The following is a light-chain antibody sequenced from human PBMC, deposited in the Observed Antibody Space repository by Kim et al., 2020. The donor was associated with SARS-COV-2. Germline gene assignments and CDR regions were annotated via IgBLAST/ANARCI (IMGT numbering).Light chain of an antibody. CDR1: SSNIGRNY. V-gene: IGLV1-47*01. J-gene: IGLJ3*02. CDR3: AACDDSLSGWV. Sequence: GQGVTISCSGSSSNIGRNYVFWYQQFPGTAPKLLISKNNQRPSGVPDRFSGSKSGTSASLAISGLRSEDEADYYCAACDDSLSGWVFGGGTQLTVL. CDR2: KNN.